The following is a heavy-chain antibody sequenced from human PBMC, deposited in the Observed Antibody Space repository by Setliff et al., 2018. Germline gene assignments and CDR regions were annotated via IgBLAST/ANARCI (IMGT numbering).Heavy chain of an antibody. J-gene: IGHJ5*02. CDR1: GFRFSDLY. CDR2: ISGAGTTV. CDR3: ARDGKQYYYDSSGYYRNWFDP. V-gene: IGHV3-11*04. Sequence: PGGSLRLSCAASGFRFSDLYMSWVRQVPGKGLEWLSKISGAGTTVYYADSVRGRFTISRDNAKNSLYLQMNSLRAEDSAIYSCARDGKQYYYDSSGYYRNWFDPWGQGTLVTVSS. D-gene: IGHD3-22*01.